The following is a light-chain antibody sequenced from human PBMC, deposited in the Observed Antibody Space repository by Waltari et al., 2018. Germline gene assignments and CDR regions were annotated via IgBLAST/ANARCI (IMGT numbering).Light chain of an antibody. CDR1: VLAKKY. J-gene: IGLJ2*01. CDR2: QAS. V-gene: IGLV3-27*01. Sequence: SYELTQPSSVSVSPGQTARITCSGDVLAKKYVRWFQQKPGQAPVLVVYQASKRPSGISDRNSGSTSGTTVTLTSRGAQVEDEADYYGYGAADRNVRLFGGGTRLTGL. CDR3: YGAADRNVRL.